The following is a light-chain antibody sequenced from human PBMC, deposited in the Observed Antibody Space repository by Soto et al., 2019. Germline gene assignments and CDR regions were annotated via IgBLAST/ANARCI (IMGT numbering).Light chain of an antibody. J-gene: IGLJ1*01. CDR3: SSYTSSSTYV. CDR2: EVS. V-gene: IGLV2-14*01. CDR1: SSDVGGYNY. Sequence: QSALTQPASVSGSPGQSITISVTGTSSDVGGYNYVSWYQQHPGKAPKLMIYEVSNRPSGISSRFSGSKSGNTASLTISGLQAEDEADYYCSSYTSSSTYVFGIGTKLTVL.